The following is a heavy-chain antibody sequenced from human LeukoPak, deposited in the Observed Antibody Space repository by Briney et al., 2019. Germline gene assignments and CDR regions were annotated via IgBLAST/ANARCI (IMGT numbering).Heavy chain of an antibody. V-gene: IGHV4-59*01. CDR1: RGSINNYY. J-gene: IGHJ4*02. Sequence: SETLSLTCTVSRGSINNYYWTWIRQPPGKGLEWIGHMYYSGNTNYNPSLKSRVTISVDTSKNQFSLKLSSVTAADTAVYYCARGNYYDSREFDYWGQGTLVTVSS. CDR3: ARGNYYDSREFDY. D-gene: IGHD3-22*01. CDR2: MYYSGNT.